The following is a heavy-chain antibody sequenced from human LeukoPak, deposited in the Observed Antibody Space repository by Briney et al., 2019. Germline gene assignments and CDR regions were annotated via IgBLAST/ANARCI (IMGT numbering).Heavy chain of an antibody. Sequence: SETLSLTCTVSGGSISSYYWSWIRQPPGKGLEWIAYISDIGSINYNPSLKSRVTISLDTSKNQFSLKLSSVTAADTAVYYCARGAYGDYVLGFDYWGQGTLVTVSS. V-gene: IGHV4-59*12. CDR2: ISDIGSI. D-gene: IGHD4-17*01. CDR1: GGSISSYY. J-gene: IGHJ4*02. CDR3: ARGAYGDYVLGFDY.